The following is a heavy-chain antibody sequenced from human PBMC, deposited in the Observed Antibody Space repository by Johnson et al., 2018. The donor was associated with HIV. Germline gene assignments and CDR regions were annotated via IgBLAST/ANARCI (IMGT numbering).Heavy chain of an antibody. V-gene: IGHV3-11*04. CDR2: ISSSGSTI. Sequence: QVQLVESGGGLVQPGGSLRLSCAASGFTFSDYYMSWICQAPGKGLEWVSYISSSGSTIYYADPVKGRFTISRDNAKNLVYLQMNSLRAEDTAVYYCARDHLSSRGAFDIWGQGTMVTVSS. CDR3: ARDHLSSRGAFDI. D-gene: IGHD6-13*01. J-gene: IGHJ3*02. CDR1: GFTFSDYY.